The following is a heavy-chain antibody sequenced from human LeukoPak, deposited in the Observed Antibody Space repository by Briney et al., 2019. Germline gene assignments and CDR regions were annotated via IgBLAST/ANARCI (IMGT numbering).Heavy chain of an antibody. CDR3: AREISSYGAFDV. J-gene: IGHJ3*01. CDR2: ISSSSSYI. Sequence: GGSLRLSCAASGFTFSSYSMNWVRQAPGKGLEWVSSISSSSSYIYYADSVKGRFTISRDNAKNSLYLQMNSLRAEDTAVYYCAREISSYGAFDVWGRGTVVTVSS. V-gene: IGHV3-21*01. D-gene: IGHD5-18*01. CDR1: GFTFSSYS.